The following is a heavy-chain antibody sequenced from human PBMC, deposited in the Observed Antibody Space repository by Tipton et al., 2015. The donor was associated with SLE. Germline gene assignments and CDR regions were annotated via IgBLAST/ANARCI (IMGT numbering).Heavy chain of an antibody. J-gene: IGHJ4*02. CDR3: ARVRTTVTI. CDR2: INHSGST. CDR1: GGSSSGYY. Sequence: TLSLTCAVYGGSSSGYYWSWIRQPPGKGLEWIGEINHSGSTNYNPSLKSRVTISVGTSKNQFSLKLSSVTAADTAVYYCARVRTTVTIWGQGTLVTVSS. D-gene: IGHD4-17*01. V-gene: IGHV4-34*01.